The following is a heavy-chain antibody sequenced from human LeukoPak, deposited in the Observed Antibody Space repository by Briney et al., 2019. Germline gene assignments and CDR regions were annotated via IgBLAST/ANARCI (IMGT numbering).Heavy chain of an antibody. V-gene: IGHV1-2*06. D-gene: IGHD1-1*01. Sequence: ASVKVSCKTSGYTFTVHYMNWVRQAPGQGLEWMRRINPTTGVANYAQKFQGRITVTRDTSINTAYMELSSLTSDDTAVYYCARLDRNYYYLDVWGQGTTVTVSS. CDR1: GYTFTVHY. CDR2: INPTTGVA. J-gene: IGHJ6*03. CDR3: ARLDRNYYYLDV.